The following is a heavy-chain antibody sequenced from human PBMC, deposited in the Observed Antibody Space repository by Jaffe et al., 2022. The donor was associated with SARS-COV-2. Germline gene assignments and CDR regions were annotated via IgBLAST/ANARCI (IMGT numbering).Heavy chain of an antibody. Sequence: EVQLVESGGGLVQPGGSLRLSCAASGFTFSTYDMHWVRQATGKNLEWVSTITTAGDTYYPDSVKGRFTISRENAENSLYLQMNSLRAGDTAVYYCARGPYYYYGSGPYYFDYWGQGTLVTVSS. D-gene: IGHD3-10*01. CDR2: ITTAGDT. V-gene: IGHV3-13*01. CDR3: ARGPYYYYGSGPYYFDY. CDR1: GFTFSTYD. J-gene: IGHJ4*02.